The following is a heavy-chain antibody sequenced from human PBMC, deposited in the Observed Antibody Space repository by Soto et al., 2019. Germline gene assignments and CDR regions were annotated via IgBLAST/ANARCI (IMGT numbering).Heavy chain of an antibody. CDR1: GGSFSYYY. CDR3: ARSVNFEGDY. D-gene: IGHD1-7*01. Sequence: QVQLQQWGAGLLKPSETLSLTCAVYGGSFSYYYWSWIRQSPEKGLEWIGEINHSGSTNYNPSLKSRVTISLDTSKNQFSLKLSSVTGADTALYYCARSVNFEGDYWGQGTLVTVSS. J-gene: IGHJ4*02. CDR2: INHSGST. V-gene: IGHV4-34*01.